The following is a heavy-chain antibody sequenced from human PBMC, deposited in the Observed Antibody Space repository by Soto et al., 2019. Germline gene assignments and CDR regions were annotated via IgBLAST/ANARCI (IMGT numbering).Heavy chain of an antibody. D-gene: IGHD2-8*02. CDR2: ISRDGGTK. J-gene: IGHJ4*02. CDR1: GFTVSTYG. V-gene: IGHV3-30*03. CDR3: TGEVASGY. Sequence: QVQLVESGGGLVQPGRSLRLSCAVSGFTVSTYGMHWVRQAPGKGLEWVAVISRDGGTKYYADSVKGRFTISRDNSRNTLFLEMNSLRGDDVAVYYCTGEVASGYWGQGTLVTVSA.